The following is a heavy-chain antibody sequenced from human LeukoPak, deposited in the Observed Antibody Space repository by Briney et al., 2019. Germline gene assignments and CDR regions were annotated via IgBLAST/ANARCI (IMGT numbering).Heavy chain of an antibody. J-gene: IGHJ4*02. CDR1: GDSISNNFYY. CDR2: IDYTGTT. V-gene: IGHV4-39*07. D-gene: IGHD5-18*01. CDR3: VKFKRRPRAYSYDYEF. Sequence: PSETLSLTCSVFGDSISNNFYYWGWIRQTPGKGLAWIASIDYTGTTYYNPSFKSRVSISMDTSKNQFSLKLTSVSAADTAVFYCVKFKRRPRAYSYDYEFWGQGTLVTVSP.